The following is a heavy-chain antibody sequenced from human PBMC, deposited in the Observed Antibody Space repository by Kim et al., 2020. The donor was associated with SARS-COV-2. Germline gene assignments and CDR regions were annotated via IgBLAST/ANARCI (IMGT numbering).Heavy chain of an antibody. CDR1: GGTFSSYA. V-gene: IGHV1-69*13. CDR3: ARGGIVTMVRGPTRHGMDV. Sequence: SVKVSCKASGGTFSSYAISWVRQAPGQGLEWMGGIIPIFGTANYAQKFQGRVTITADESTSTAYMELSSLRSEDTAVYYCARGGIVTMVRGPTRHGMDVWGQGTTVTVSS. D-gene: IGHD3-10*01. CDR2: IIPIFGTA. J-gene: IGHJ6*02.